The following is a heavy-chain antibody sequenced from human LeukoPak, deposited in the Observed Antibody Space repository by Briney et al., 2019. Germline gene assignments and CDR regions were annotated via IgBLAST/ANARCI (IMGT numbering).Heavy chain of an antibody. D-gene: IGHD3-3*01. CDR2: ISAYNGNT. Sequence: ASVKVSCKASGYTFTSYGISWVRQAPGQGLEWMGWISAYNGNTNYAQKLQGRVTMTTDTSTSTAYMELRSLRSDDTAVYYCARGDGGAVGVDNPVGSLAAFCMDVWGKGTTVTVSS. CDR3: ARGDGGAVGVDNPVGSLAAFCMDV. CDR1: GYTFTSYG. J-gene: IGHJ6*03. V-gene: IGHV1-18*01.